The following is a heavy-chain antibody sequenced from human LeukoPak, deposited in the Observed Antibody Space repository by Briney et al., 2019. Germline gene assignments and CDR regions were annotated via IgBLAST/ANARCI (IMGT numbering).Heavy chain of an antibody. CDR2: IYSGDTT. CDR1: GFTVSGNY. Sequence: EGSLRLSCAVSGFTVSGNYMSWVRQAPGKGLEWVSLIYSGDTTLYADSVKGRFTISRDISKNTLYLQMNSLRGEDTAVYYCAKDYSSGWYESWFDPWGQGTLVAVSS. V-gene: IGHV3-53*05. D-gene: IGHD6-19*01. CDR3: AKDYSSGWYESWFDP. J-gene: IGHJ5*02.